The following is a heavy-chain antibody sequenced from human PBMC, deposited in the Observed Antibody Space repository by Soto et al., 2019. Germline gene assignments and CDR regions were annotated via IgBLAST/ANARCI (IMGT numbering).Heavy chain of an antibody. CDR1: GFTFSSYW. D-gene: IGHD4-4*01. J-gene: IGHJ6*02. V-gene: IGHV3-7*03. CDR3: ASDPDSYGNDGMDV. CDR2: IKQDGSEK. Sequence: GGSLRLSCAASGFTFSSYWMSWVRQAPGKGLEWVANIKQDGSEKYYVDSVKGRFTISRDNAKNSLYLQMNSLRAEDTAVYYCASDPDSYGNDGMDVWGQGTTVTVSS.